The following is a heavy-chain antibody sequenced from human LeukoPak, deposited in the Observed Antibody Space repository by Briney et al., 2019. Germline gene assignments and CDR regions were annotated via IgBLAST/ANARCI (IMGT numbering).Heavy chain of an antibody. CDR3: ARVATGGSGSSDY. V-gene: IGHV3-74*01. CDR1: GFTFSSYL. CDR2: INCGGGST. J-gene: IGHJ4*02. Sequence: PGGSLRLSCAASGFTFSSYLMNWVRQAPGKGLGWVSLINCGGGSTNYADSVKGRFTISRENAKNTLYLQMNSLRAEDTAVYYCARVATGGSGSSDYWGQGTLVTVSS. D-gene: IGHD3-10*01.